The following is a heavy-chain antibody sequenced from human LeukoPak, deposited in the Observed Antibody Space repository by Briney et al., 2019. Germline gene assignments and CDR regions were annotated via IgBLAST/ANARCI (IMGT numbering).Heavy chain of an antibody. CDR3: AKTGNYHHNWFAP. J-gene: IGHJ5*02. D-gene: IGHD3-10*01. Sequence: GGSLRLSCAASGFTFSSYTMHWVRQAPGKGLEGVAVISFDGSNKYYVDSVEGRFTISRDSSKNTLFLQMNSLRTEDTAVYYCAKTGNYHHNWFAPWGQGTLVTVSS. CDR2: ISFDGSNK. V-gene: IGHV3-30*18. CDR1: GFTFSSYT.